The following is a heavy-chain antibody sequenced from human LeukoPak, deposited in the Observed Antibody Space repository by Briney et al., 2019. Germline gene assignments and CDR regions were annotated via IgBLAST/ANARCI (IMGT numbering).Heavy chain of an antibody. CDR3: ARVSHNWNYLTAYYMDV. CDR2: IKQDGSEK. J-gene: IGHJ6*03. D-gene: IGHD1-7*01. CDR1: GFTFSSYW. V-gene: IGHV3-7*01. Sequence: GGSLRLSCAASGFTFSSYWMSWVRQAPGKGLEWVANIKQDGSEKYYVDSVKGRFTISRDNAKNSLYLQMNSLRAEDTAVYYCARVSHNWNYLTAYYMDVWGKGTTVTVSS.